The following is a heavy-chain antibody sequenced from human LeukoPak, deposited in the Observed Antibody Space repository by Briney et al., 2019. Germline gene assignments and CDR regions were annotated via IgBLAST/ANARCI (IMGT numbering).Heavy chain of an antibody. D-gene: IGHD3-22*01. J-gene: IGHJ4*02. Sequence: ETLSLTCSVSGGSISSRSYYWGWIRHPPGKGLEWIGSISYSASTYYNPSLKSRVTISVDTSKKQLSLKLNSVTAADTAVYYCALLGLDSGGYYYDYVDSWGQGTLVTVSS. CDR1: GGSISSRSYY. CDR3: ALLGLDSGGYYYDYVDS. CDR2: ISYSAST. V-gene: IGHV4-39*01.